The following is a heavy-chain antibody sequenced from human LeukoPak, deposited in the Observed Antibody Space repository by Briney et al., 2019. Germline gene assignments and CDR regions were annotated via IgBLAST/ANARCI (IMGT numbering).Heavy chain of an antibody. CDR1: GFPFIEYS. CDR2: IGIDSGNT. CDR3: ASYDFWSGYYTDY. D-gene: IGHD3-3*01. J-gene: IGHJ4*02. Sequence: PGGSLRLSCTASGFPFIEYSMNWVRQAPGKGLEWISYIGIDSGNTKYADSVKGRFTISRDNSKNTLYLQMNSLRAEDTAVYYCASYDFWSGYYTDYWGQGTLVTVSS. V-gene: IGHV3-48*01.